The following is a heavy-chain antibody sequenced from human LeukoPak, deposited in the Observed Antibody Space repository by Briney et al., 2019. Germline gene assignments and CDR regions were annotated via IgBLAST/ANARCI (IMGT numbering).Heavy chain of an antibody. V-gene: IGHV3-74*01. J-gene: IGHJ4*02. Sequence: GGSLRLSRVVSGFTFSSYWMHWVRQAPGEGLVWASRIRYDGSSAAYADSVKGRLTISRDNAKNTLYLQMNSLSAEDTAVYYCVRGTMNAIDQLDYWGQGTLVTVSS. CDR1: GFTFSSYW. D-gene: IGHD1-1*01. CDR2: IRYDGSSA. CDR3: VRGTMNAIDQLDY.